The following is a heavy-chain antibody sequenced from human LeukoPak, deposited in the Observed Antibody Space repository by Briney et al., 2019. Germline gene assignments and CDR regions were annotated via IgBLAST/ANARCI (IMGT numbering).Heavy chain of an antibody. CDR1: GGSFSGYY. J-gene: IGHJ4*02. V-gene: IGHV4-34*01. Sequence: SETLSLTCAVYGGSFSGYYWSWIRQPPGNGLEWIGEINHSGSTNYNPPLKSRVTISVDTSRNQFSLKLSSVTAADTAVYYCASIVGATIHKLGAFDYWGQGTLVTVSS. CDR2: INHSGST. CDR3: ASIVGATIHKLGAFDY. D-gene: IGHD1-26*01.